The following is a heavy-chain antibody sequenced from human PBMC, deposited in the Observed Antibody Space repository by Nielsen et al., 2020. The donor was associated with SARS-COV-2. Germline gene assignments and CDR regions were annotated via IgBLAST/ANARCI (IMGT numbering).Heavy chain of an antibody. CDR3: ARAYYDSSNINY. J-gene: IGHJ4*02. V-gene: IGHV3-21*01. D-gene: IGHD3-22*01. Sequence: GESLKISCAASGFTFSSYSMNWVRQAPGKGLEWVSSISSSSSYIYYADSVKGRFTISRDNAKNSLYLQMNSLRAEDTAVYYCARAYYDSSNINYWGRGTLVTVSS. CDR2: ISSSSSYI. CDR1: GFTFSSYS.